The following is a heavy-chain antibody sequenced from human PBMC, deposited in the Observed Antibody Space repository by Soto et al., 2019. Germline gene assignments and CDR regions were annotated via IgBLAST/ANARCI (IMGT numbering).Heavy chain of an antibody. Sequence: SETLSLTCTVSGASVYDYYWNWVRQPLGKGLEWIGFIHYTGSHIFNPSLQSRVTMSVDVSKNQFSLKLSSVTAADTAVYYCARVAPVTIFGVVIDYYGMDVWGQGTTVTVSS. CDR1: GASVYDYY. CDR2: IHYTGSH. V-gene: IGHV4-59*02. D-gene: IGHD3-3*01. CDR3: ARVAPVTIFGVVIDYYGMDV. J-gene: IGHJ6*02.